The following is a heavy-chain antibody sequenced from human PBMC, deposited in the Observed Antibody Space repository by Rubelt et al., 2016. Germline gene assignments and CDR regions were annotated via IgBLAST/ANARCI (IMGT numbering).Heavy chain of an antibody. D-gene: IGHD3-10*01. V-gene: IGHV4-39*07. CDR1: GGSISSSIYY. J-gene: IGHJ6*02. Sequence: QLQLQESGSGLVKPSETLSLTCTVSGGSISSSIYYWGWIRQPPGKRLEWIGSIYYTGSTYYNPSLKSRVTISVDTSKKQFSLKLSSVTAADTAVYYCAGSYGSGYGMEVWGPGTTVTVSS. CDR2: IYYTGST. CDR3: AGSYGSGYGMEV.